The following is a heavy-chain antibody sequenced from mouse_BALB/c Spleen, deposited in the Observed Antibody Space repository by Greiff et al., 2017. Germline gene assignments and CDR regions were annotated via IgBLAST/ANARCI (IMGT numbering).Heavy chain of an antibody. CDR3: ARKRDLYAMDY. CDR2: ILPGSGST. V-gene: IGHV1-9*01. J-gene: IGHJ4*01. D-gene: IGHD3-3*01. CDR1: GYTFSSYW. Sequence: QVQLQQSGAELLKPGASVKISCKATGYTFSSYWIEWVKQRPGHGLEWIGEILPGSGSTNYNEKFKGKATFTADTSSNTAYMQLSSLTSEDSAVYYFARKRDLYAMDYWGQGTSVTVSS.